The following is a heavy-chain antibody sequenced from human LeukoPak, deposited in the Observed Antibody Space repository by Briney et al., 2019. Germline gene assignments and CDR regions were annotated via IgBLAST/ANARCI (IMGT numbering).Heavy chain of an antibody. CDR3: ARGPVAGLFDY. CDR2: IDKSSDPI. Sequence: GGSLRLSCAASGMTLSITSMNWVRQAPGKGLEWISYIDKSSDPIYYADSVKGRFTISRDNVKNSLYLQMNSLRAEDTAVYYCARGPVAGLFDYWGQGTLVTVSS. J-gene: IGHJ4*02. CDR1: GMTLSITS. V-gene: IGHV3-48*01. D-gene: IGHD6-19*01.